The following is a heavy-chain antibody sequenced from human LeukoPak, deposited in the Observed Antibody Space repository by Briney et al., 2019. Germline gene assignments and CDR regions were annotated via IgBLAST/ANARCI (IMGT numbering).Heavy chain of an antibody. V-gene: IGHV3-53*01. J-gene: IGHJ4*02. CDR1: GFLVNTNY. CDR2: IYADGNT. CDR3: AKRLYYYDSSGYFGLFDY. D-gene: IGHD3-22*01. Sequence: GGSLRLSCAASGFLVNTNYMTWVRQAPGRGLEWVSFIYADGNTYYADSVKGRFTISRDISKNAVYLQMNSLRAEDTAVYYCAKRLYYYDSSGYFGLFDYWGQGTLVTVSS.